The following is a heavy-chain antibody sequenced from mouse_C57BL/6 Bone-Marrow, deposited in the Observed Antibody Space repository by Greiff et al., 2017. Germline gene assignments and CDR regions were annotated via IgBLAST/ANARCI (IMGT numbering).Heavy chain of an antibody. CDR3: ARSSTFFYYFDY. Sequence: VQVVESGAELVKPGASVKMSCKASGYTFTTYPIEWMKQTHGKSLEWIGNFHPYNDDTKYNEKFKGKATLTVEKSSNTVYLELSRLTSDDSAVYYCARSSTFFYYFDYWGQGTTLTVSS. CDR2: FHPYNDDT. J-gene: IGHJ2*01. V-gene: IGHV1-47*01. D-gene: IGHD5-1*01. CDR1: GYTFTTYP.